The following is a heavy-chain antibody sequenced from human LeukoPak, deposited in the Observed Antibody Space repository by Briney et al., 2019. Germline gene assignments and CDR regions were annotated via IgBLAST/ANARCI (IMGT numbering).Heavy chain of an antibody. CDR1: GFTFTSYA. CDR3: AKSKSGWYTSNYFDY. J-gene: IGHJ4*02. Sequence: GASLRLSCAASGFTFTSYALDWVRQAPGKGLEWISVISGDGDSTHYADSVKGRFTISRDNSKNTLYLQMNSLRAEDTAVYYCAKSKSGWYTSNYFDYWGQGTLVTVSS. CDR2: ISGDGDST. D-gene: IGHD6-19*01. V-gene: IGHV3-23*01.